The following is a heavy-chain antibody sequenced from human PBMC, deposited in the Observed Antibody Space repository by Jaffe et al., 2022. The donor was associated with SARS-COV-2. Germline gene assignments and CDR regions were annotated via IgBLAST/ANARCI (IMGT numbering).Heavy chain of an antibody. V-gene: IGHV1-3*01. CDR2: INAGNGNT. D-gene: IGHD5-12*01. Sequence: QVQLVQSGAEVKKPGASVKVSCKASGYTFTSYAIHWVRQAPGQRLEWMGWINAGNGNTKYSQKFQGRVTITRDTSASTAYMELSSLRPEDTAVYYCARDSPSGYDFVYWGQGTLVTVSS. CDR1: GYTFTSYA. J-gene: IGHJ4*02. CDR3: ARDSPSGYDFVY.